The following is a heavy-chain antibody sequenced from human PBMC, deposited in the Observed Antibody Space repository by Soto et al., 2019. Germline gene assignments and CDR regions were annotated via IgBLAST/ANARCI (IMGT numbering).Heavy chain of an antibody. J-gene: IGHJ4*02. CDR2: IYYSGST. CDR3: ASRAYNYYDSSGYYLD. V-gene: IGHV4-31*03. D-gene: IGHD3-22*01. Sequence: TLSRTCTVSGGSISSGGYYWSWIRQHPGKGLEWIGYIYYSGSTYYNPSLKSRVTISVDTSKNQFSLKLSSVTAADTAVYYCASRAYNYYDSSGYYLDWGQGTLVTVSS. CDR1: GGSISSGGYY.